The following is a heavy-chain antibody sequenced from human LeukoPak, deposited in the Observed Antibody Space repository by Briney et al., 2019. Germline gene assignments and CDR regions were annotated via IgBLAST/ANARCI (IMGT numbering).Heavy chain of an antibody. Sequence: GGSLRLSCAASGFTFSGSAMHRVRQASGKGLEWVGRIRSKANSYATAYAASVKGRFTISRDDSKNTAYLQMNSLKTEDTAVYYCTRHTDFWSGYYLTYFDYWGQGTLVTVSS. CDR2: IRSKANSYAT. CDR1: GFTFSGSA. CDR3: TRHTDFWSGYYLTYFDY. J-gene: IGHJ4*02. D-gene: IGHD3-3*01. V-gene: IGHV3-73*01.